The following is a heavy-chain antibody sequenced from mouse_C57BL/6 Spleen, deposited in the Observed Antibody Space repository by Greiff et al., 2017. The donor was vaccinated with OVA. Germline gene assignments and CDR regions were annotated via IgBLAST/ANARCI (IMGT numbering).Heavy chain of an antibody. CDR2: IYPGDGDT. V-gene: IGHV1-82*01. CDR1: GYAFSSSW. CDR3: ARSTRLRDYFDY. J-gene: IGHJ2*01. D-gene: IGHD1-1*01. Sequence: QVQLKQSGPELVKPGASVKISCKASGYAFSSSWMNWVKQRPGKGLEWIGRIYPGDGDTNYNGKFKGKATLTADKSSSTAYMQLSSLTSEDSAVYFCARSTRLRDYFDYWGQGTTLTVSS.